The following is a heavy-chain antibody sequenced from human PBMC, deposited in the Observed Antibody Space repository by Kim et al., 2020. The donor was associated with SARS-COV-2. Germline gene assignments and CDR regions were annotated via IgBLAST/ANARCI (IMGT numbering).Heavy chain of an antibody. D-gene: IGHD3-3*01. J-gene: IGHJ4*02. V-gene: IGHV3-23*01. Sequence: KGRFTISRDNSKNTLYMQMNSLRAEETAVYYCAKDGMGGSGYYDLYYVDYWGQGTLVTVSS. CDR3: AKDGMGGSGYYDLYYVDY.